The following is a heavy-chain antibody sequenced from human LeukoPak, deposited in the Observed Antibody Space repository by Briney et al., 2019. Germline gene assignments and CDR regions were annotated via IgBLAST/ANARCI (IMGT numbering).Heavy chain of an antibody. V-gene: IGHV3-23*01. CDR2: ISTSGGYT. CDR3: AEGAYCGGDCFSYFDY. Sequence: GSLRLSWAASGXTFSSYAVSWVRQAPGKGLEWVSGISTSGGYTDYADSVKGRFTISRDNSKNTLYLQMNSLRAEDTAVYYCAEGAYCGGDCFSYFDYWGQGTRVTVSS. CDR1: GXTFSSYA. J-gene: IGHJ4*02. D-gene: IGHD2-21*02.